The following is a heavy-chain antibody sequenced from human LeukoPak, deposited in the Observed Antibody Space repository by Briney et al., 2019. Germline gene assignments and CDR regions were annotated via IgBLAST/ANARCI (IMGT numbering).Heavy chain of an antibody. J-gene: IGHJ3*01. V-gene: IGHV3-23*01. CDR2: ISSSGDTT. Sequence: GGSLRLSCAASGFTFNTYAMSWVRQAPGKGLEWVSSISSSGDTTYYADSVRGRFTISRDNSKNTVYLQVNTLRAEDTAVYHCAKDTGQLGIREVFDVWGQGTMVTVSS. CDR3: AKDTGQLGIREVFDV. D-gene: IGHD7-27*01. CDR1: GFTFNTYA.